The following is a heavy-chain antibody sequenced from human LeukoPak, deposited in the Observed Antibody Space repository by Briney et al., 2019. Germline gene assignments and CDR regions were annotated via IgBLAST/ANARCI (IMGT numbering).Heavy chain of an antibody. CDR2: INHIGST. V-gene: IGHV4-34*01. D-gene: IGHD3-3*01. CDR1: GGSFSGYY. Sequence: KPSETLSLTCAVYGGSFSGYYWSWIRQPPGKGLEWIGEINHIGSTNYNPSLKRRVTMSVDTSKTQFSLKLSSVTAADTAVYYCARGLPPYDFLSGYYRMHFDYWGQGTLVTVSS. CDR3: ARGLPPYDFLSGYYRMHFDY. J-gene: IGHJ4*02.